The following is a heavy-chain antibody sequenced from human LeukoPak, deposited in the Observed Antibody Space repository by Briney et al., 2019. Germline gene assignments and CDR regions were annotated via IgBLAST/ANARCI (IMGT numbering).Heavy chain of an antibody. CDR2: IYTSGST. CDR3: ARAYCSSTSCYDSPQYYFDY. CDR1: GGSISSYY. Sequence: PSETLSLTCTVSGGSISSYYWSWIRQPAGKGLEWIGRIYTSGSTNYNPSLKSRVTMSVDTSKNQFSLKLSSVTAADTAVYYCARAYCSSTSCYDSPQYYFDYWGQGTLVTVSS. J-gene: IGHJ4*02. V-gene: IGHV4-4*07. D-gene: IGHD2-2*01.